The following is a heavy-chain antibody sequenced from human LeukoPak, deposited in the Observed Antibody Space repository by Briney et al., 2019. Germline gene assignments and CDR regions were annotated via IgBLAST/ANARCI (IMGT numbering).Heavy chain of an antibody. J-gene: IGHJ5*02. CDR3: ARDRKYSGYDH. CDR1: GFTFSSYW. D-gene: IGHD5-12*01. CDR2: IYSGGST. Sequence: PGGSLRLSCAASGFTFSSYWMHWVRQAPGKGLEWVSVIYSGGSTYYADSVKGRFTISRDNSKNTLYLQMNSLRAEDTAVYYCARDRKYSGYDHWGQGTLVTVSS. V-gene: IGHV3-53*01.